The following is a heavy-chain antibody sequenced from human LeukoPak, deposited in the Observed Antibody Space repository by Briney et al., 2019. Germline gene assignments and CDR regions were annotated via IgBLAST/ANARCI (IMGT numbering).Heavy chain of an antibody. V-gene: IGHV3-23*01. J-gene: IGHJ6*03. CDR1: RFAFSTSG. Sequence: GGSLRLSCSASRFAFSTSGMTWVRQAPGKGLEWVSGISADVGSTYYADSVRGRFTISRDDSKNTLYLQMKSLRAEDTAVYYCAKGGGYEAQYYYYLDVWGKGTTVTISS. D-gene: IGHD5-12*01. CDR3: AKGGGYEAQYYYYLDV. CDR2: ISADVGST.